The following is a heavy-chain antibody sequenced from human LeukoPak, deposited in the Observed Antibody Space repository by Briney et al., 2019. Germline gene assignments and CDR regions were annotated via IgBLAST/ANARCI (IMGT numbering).Heavy chain of an antibody. V-gene: IGHV1-69-2*01. CDR3: ATDRIERAFDV. Sequence: VKVSCKASGYTFTDHYIHWVQQAPGKGLEWMGRVDPEDGERIYAEKFEGRVTITTDTSTDAAYMELSSLRFEDTAVYYCATDRIERAFDVWGKGTTVTVSS. CDR1: GYTFTDHY. D-gene: IGHD6-25*01. CDR2: VDPEDGER. J-gene: IGHJ6*04.